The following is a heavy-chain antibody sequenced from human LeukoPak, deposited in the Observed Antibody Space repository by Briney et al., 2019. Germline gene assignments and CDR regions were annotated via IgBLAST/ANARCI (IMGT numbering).Heavy chain of an antibody. CDR1: GFTLRSYW. V-gene: IGHV3-7*01. J-gene: IGHJ5*02. CDR2: IKQDGSEK. D-gene: IGHD6-13*01. Sequence: PGGSLRLSRAASGFTLRSYWMSWVRQAPGKGLEWVANIKQDGSEKYYVDSVKGRFTISRDNAKNSLYLQMNSLRAEDTAVYYCARGKAAWGQGTLVTVSS. CDR3: ARGKAA.